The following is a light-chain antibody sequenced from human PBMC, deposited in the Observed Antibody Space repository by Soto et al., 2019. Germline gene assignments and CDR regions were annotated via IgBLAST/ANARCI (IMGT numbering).Light chain of an antibody. Sequence: IVLTQSPGTLSLSPGERATLSCRASQSVSNNYLAWYQQKPGQAPRLLIYDASNRATGIPARFSGSGSGTDFTLTISGLEPEDFGVYYCQQYNNWWAFGQGTNVDIK. J-gene: IGKJ1*01. V-gene: IGKV3D-20*02. CDR3: QQYNNWWA. CDR2: DAS. CDR1: QSVSNNY.